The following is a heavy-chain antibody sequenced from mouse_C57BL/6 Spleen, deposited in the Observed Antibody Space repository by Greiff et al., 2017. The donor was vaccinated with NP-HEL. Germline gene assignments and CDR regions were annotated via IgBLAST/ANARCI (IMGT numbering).Heavy chain of an antibody. CDR1: GFTFSDYG. Sequence: DVKLVESGGGLVKPGGSLKLSCAASGFTFSDYGMHWVRQAPEKGLEWVAYISSGSSTIYYADTVKGRFTISRDNAKNTLFLQMTSLRSEDTAMYYCASGVYHGSTWFAYWGQGTLITVSA. V-gene: IGHV5-17*01. CDR2: ISSGSSTI. J-gene: IGHJ3*01. CDR3: ASGVYHGSTWFAY. D-gene: IGHD1-1*01.